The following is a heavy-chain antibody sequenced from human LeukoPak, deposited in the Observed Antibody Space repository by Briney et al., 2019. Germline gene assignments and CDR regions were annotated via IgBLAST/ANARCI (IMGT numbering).Heavy chain of an antibody. V-gene: IGHV4-30-2*02. J-gene: IGHJ4*02. Sequence: SSETLSLTCAVSGGSISSGGYSWSWIRQPPGKGLEWIGYIYHSGSTYYNPSLKSRVTMSVDTSKNQFSLKLSSVTAADTAMYYCATLRRDGYNFEYWGQGTLVTVSS. CDR1: GGSISSGGYS. CDR2: IYHSGST. D-gene: IGHD5-12*01. CDR3: ATLRRDGYNFEY.